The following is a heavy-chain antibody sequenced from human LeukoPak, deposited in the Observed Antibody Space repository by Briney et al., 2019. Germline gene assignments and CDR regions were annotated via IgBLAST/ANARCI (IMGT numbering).Heavy chain of an antibody. J-gene: IGHJ3*02. CDR3: AKDAMATITDDAFDI. V-gene: IGHV3-9*01. D-gene: IGHD5-24*01. CDR1: GFTFSSYW. CDR2: ISWNSGSI. Sequence: PGGSLRLSCVASGFTFSSYWMTWVRQAPGKGLEWVSGISWNSGSIGYADSVKGRFTISRDNAKNSLYLQMNSLRAEDTALYYCAKDAMATITDDAFDIWGQGTMVTVSS.